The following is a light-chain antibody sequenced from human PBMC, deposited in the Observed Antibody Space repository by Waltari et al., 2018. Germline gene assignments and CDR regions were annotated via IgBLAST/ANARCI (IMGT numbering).Light chain of an antibody. CDR2: DVT. J-gene: IGLJ2*01. CDR3: SSFTPRTNVL. CDR1: SSDVGGYNY. V-gene: IGLV2-8*01. Sequence: QSALTQPPSASGSPGQSVTISCTGTSSDVGGYNYVSWYQQHPGKAPKLLIYDVTKRPAGVPDRFSASKSGDTASPTVSGLQAEDEADYYCSSFTPRTNVLFGGGTKLTVL.